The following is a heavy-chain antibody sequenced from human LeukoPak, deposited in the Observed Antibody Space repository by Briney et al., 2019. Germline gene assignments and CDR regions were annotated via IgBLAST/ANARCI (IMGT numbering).Heavy chain of an antibody. D-gene: IGHD4-17*01. Sequence: PSETLSLTCAVSGGSISSGGFSWSWIRQPPGKGLEWIGYMYHGGSTYYNPSLESRVTISVDRYKNQFSLNLSSVTAADTAVYYCASTNDFGDYVGAWGQGTLVTVSS. J-gene: IGHJ5*02. CDR2: MYHGGST. CDR3: ASTNDFGDYVGA. V-gene: IGHV4-30-2*01. CDR1: GGSISSGGFS.